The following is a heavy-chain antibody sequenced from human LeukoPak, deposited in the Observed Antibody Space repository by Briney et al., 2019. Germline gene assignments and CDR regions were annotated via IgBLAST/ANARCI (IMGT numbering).Heavy chain of an antibody. CDR2: ITYSSSYM. Sequence: PGGSLRLSCAASEFTFSSYSLNWVRQAPGKGLEWVSSITYSSSYMYYADSVKGRFTISRDNAKNSLYLQMNSLRAEDTAVYYCARHAGLGSSPDYFDCWGQGTLVTVSS. D-gene: IGHD3-10*01. CDR3: ARHAGLGSSPDYFDC. V-gene: IGHV3-21*04. J-gene: IGHJ4*02. CDR1: EFTFSSYS.